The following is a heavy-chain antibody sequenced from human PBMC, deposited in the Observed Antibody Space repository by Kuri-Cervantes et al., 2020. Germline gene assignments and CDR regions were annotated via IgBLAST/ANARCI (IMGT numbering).Heavy chain of an antibody. CDR3: ARDNGNWYFDL. CDR1: GGSISSGGYY. J-gene: IGHJ2*01. CDR2: IYYSGST. Sequence: SCTVSGGSISSGGYYWSWIRQHPGKGLEWIGYIYYSGSTYYNPSLKSRVTMSVDTSKNQFSLKLSSVTAADTAVYYCARDNGNWYFDLWGRGTLVTVSS. V-gene: IGHV4-31*02. D-gene: IGHD3-16*02.